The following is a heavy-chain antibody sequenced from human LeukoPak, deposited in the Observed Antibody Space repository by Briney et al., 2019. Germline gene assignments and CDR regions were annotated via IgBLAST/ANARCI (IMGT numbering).Heavy chain of an antibody. CDR1: GYTFTSYD. V-gene: IGHV1-8*01. D-gene: IGHD2-2*02. Sequence: GASVKASCKASGYTFTSYDINWVRHATGQGLEWMGWMNPNSGNTGYAQKFQGRVPMTRNTSISTAYMELSSLRSEDTAVYYCARGNSGVPAAIRFVWHAPGNWFDPWGQGTLVTVSS. CDR2: MNPNSGNT. CDR3: ARGNSGVPAAIRFVWHAPGNWFDP. J-gene: IGHJ5*02.